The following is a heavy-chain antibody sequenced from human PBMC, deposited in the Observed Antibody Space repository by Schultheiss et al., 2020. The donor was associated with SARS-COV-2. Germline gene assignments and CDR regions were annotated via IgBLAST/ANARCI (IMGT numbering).Heavy chain of an antibody. CDR2: ISAYNGNT. Sequence: ASVKVSCKASGYTFTGYYMHWVRQAPGQGLEWMGWISAYNGNTNYAQKLQGRVTMTTDTSTSTAYMELRSLRSDDTAVYYCAREAGDMGWFDPWGQGTLVTVSS. J-gene: IGHJ5*02. V-gene: IGHV1-18*04. CDR3: AREAGDMGWFDP. CDR1: GYTFTGYY. D-gene: IGHD2-15*01.